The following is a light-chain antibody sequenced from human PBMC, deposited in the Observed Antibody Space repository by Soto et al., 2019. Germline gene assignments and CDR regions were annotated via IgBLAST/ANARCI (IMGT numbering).Light chain of an antibody. V-gene: IGKV1-5*01. CDR1: QRISCY. J-gene: IGKJ5*01. Sequence: DIQIPQFQSSLSASVGDRVTITFRASQRISCYLNWYQQNPEEAPELLIYDASSLESGVQSRFSGSGSGTEFTLTISSLQPDDFATYYRLQYNSLYTFGQGTRLEIK. CDR2: DAS. CDR3: LQYNSLYT.